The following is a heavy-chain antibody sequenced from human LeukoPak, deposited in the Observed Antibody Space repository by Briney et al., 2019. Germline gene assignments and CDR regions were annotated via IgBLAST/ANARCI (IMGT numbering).Heavy chain of an antibody. J-gene: IGHJ4*02. CDR3: AKGERGKYQLLDY. Sequence: GGSLRLSCEVSGSTFSSYGMHWVRQAPGKGLEWVAFIRDDGIYYADSVKGRVTISRDNSKNTLYLQMNSLRAEDTAVYYCAKGERGKYQLLDYWGQGTLITVSS. V-gene: IGHV3-30*02. CDR1: GSTFSSYG. CDR2: IRDDGI. D-gene: IGHD2-2*01.